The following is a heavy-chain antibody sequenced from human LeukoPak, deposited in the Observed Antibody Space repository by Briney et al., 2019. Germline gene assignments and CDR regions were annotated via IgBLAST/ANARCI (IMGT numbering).Heavy chain of an antibody. V-gene: IGHV3-23*01. Sequence: PGRSLRLSCAASGFTFSNAMSWVRQAPRKGLEWVSGISDSGGNTYYADSVKGRFTISRDNSKNTLYLQMSSLRAEDTAVYYCAKDGGAGQLLFWSQGTLVTVSS. J-gene: IGHJ4*02. CDR1: GFTFSNA. D-gene: IGHD3-16*01. CDR3: AKDGGAGQLLF. CDR2: ISDSGGNT.